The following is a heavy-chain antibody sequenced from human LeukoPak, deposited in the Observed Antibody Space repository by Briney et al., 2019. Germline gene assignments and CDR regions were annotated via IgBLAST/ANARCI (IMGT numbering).Heavy chain of an antibody. V-gene: IGHV4-4*07. J-gene: IGHJ5*02. CDR2: IYTSGST. CDR3: AREPAAVCFDP. D-gene: IGHD6-13*01. Sequence: SETLSLTCTVSGGSISSYYWSWLRQPAGKGLEWIGRIYTSGSTNYNPSLKSRVTMSVDTSRNQFSLKLSSVTAAAAAVYYCAREPAAVCFDPWGQGTLVSVSS. CDR1: GGSISSYY.